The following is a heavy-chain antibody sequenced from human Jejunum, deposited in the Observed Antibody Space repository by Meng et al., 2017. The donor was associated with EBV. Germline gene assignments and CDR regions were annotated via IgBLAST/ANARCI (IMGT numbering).Heavy chain of an antibody. V-gene: IGHV4-4*02. CDR2: IFHAGNT. J-gene: IGHJ4*02. CDR3: ARGSHYTWDV. CDR1: GDSIISTDTW. Sequence: QVQLQESGPGLVKSSGTLSLTCGVSGDSIISTDTWWSWVRQPPGKWLEWIGEIFHAGNTNYNPSLKSQVTMSVDTSKNQFSLNLSSVTAADSAVYYCARGSHYTWDVWGQGTLVTVSS. D-gene: IGHD3-16*01.